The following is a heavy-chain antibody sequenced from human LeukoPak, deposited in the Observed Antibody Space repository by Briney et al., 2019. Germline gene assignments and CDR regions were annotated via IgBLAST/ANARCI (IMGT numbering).Heavy chain of an antibody. D-gene: IGHD3-10*01. CDR1: GGSISGGNYY. CDR2: IYHSVST. CDR3: ASGGGGATFGSGDFDL. Sequence: SETLSLTCTVSGGSISGGNYYWTWIRQPPGKALEWFGYIYHSVSTYYNPSLKSRVTISVDRSKNQFSLKLSSVTAADTAVYYCASGGGGATFGSGDFDLWGRGTLVTVSS. J-gene: IGHJ2*01. V-gene: IGHV4-30-2*01.